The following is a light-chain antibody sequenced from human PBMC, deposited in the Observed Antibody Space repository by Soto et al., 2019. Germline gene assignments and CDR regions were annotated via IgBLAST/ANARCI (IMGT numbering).Light chain of an antibody. CDR3: QQYDSSLCT. CDR2: GAS. J-gene: IGKJ1*01. CDR1: QSVSSSY. V-gene: IGKV3-20*01. Sequence: EIVLTQSPGTLSLSPGERATLSCRASQSVSSSYLAWYQQKPGQAPRLLIYGASSRATGIPDRFSGSGSGTDFTLTISRLEPEDFAVYYCQQYDSSLCTFGQGTKVEIK.